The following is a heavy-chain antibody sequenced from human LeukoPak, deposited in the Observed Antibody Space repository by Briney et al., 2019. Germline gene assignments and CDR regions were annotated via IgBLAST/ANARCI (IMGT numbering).Heavy chain of an antibody. CDR3: ARGQGNYDILTGYYY. J-gene: IGHJ4*02. CDR1: GGSISSDTYY. Sequence: KPSQTLSLTCTVSGGSISSDTYYWSWIRPPAGKGLEWIGRIYTSGSTNYNPSLKSRVTISVDTSKNQFSLKLSSVTAADTAVYYCARGQGNYDILTGYYYWGQGTLVTVSS. D-gene: IGHD3-9*01. CDR2: IYTSGST. V-gene: IGHV4-61*02.